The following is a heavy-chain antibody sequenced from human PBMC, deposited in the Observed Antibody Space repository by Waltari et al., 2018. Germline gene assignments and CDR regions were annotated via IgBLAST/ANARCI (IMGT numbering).Heavy chain of an antibody. J-gene: IGHJ3*02. CDR2: IYHSGST. CDR3: ARPERDAFDI. Sequence: QVQLQESGPGLVKPSETLSLTCAVSGYSISSGYYWGWIRQPPGKGMEWIGSIYHSGSTYYNPSLKSRVTISVDTSKNQCSLKLSSVTAADTAVYYCARPERDAFDIWGQGTMVTVSS. V-gene: IGHV4-38-2*01. CDR1: GYSISSGYY.